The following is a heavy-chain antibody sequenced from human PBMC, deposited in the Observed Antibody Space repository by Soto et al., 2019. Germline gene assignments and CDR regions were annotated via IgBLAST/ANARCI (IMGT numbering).Heavy chain of an antibody. CDR2: INSDGSST. Sequence: EVQLLESGGGLVQPGGSLRLSCAASGFTFSSYAMSWVRQAPGKGLEWVSRINSDGSSTSYADSVKGRFTISRDNAKNTLYLQMNSLRAEDTAVYYCARGYYYDSSGYRSNWFDPWGQGTLVTVSS. D-gene: IGHD3-22*01. CDR3: ARGYYYDSSGYRSNWFDP. V-gene: IGHV3-74*01. CDR1: GFTFSSYA. J-gene: IGHJ5*02.